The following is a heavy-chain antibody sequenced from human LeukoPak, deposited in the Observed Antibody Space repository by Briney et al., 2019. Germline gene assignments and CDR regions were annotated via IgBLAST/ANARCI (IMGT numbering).Heavy chain of an antibody. CDR2: INHRGST. D-gene: IGHD4-11*01. J-gene: IGHJ4*02. CDR1: DGSFTGYF. CDR3: ARDPTTVMTVPWYFDT. V-gene: IGHV4-34*01. Sequence: KPSETLSLTCAVSDGSFTGYFWNWIRQSPGKGLEWIGEINHRGSTNYNPSLKSRLTISVDTSKDQFSLRLTSVTAADTGVYFCARDPTTVMTVPWYFDTWGQGTLVTVSS.